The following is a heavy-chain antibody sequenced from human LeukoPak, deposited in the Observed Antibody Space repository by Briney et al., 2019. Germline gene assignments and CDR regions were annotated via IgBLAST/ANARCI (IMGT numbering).Heavy chain of an antibody. J-gene: IGHJ4*02. CDR1: GGSISSGGYY. V-gene: IGHV4-31*03. CDR3: ARERHQQMAAAGPFDY. CDR2: IYYSGST. D-gene: IGHD6-13*01. Sequence: SETLSLTCTVSGGSISSGGYYWSWIRQHPGKGLEWIGYIYYSGSTYYNPSLKSRVTISVDTSKNQFSLKLSSVTAADTAVYYCARERHQQMAAAGPFDYWGQGTLVTVSS.